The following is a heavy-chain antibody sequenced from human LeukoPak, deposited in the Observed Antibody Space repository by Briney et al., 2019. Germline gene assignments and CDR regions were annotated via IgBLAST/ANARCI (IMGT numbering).Heavy chain of an antibody. J-gene: IGHJ6*03. V-gene: IGHV1-69*05. Sequence: SVKVSCKASGGTFSSYAISWVRQAPGQGLEWMGGIIPIFGTANYAQKFQGRVTITTDESTSPAYMELSSLRSEGTAVYYCARDSEYCSSTSCPMEGYYYYMDVWGKGTTVTVSS. D-gene: IGHD2-2*01. CDR1: GGTFSSYA. CDR3: ARDSEYCSSTSCPMEGYYYYMDV. CDR2: IIPIFGTA.